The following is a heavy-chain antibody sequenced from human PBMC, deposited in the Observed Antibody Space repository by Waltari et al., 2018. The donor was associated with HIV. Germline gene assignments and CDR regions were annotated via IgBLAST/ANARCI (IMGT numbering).Heavy chain of an antibody. CDR3: ARGRGGPDY. CDR1: GFTFSSYA. J-gene: IGHJ4*02. D-gene: IGHD3-10*01. CDR2: IGYDGNEK. V-gene: IGHV3-30*01. Sequence: QVQLVESGGGVVQPGRSLRLSCAASGFTFSSYAMHWVRQAPGKGLEWVAVIGYDGNEKYDADSVKGRFTISRGNSRNTLYLQMNSLRAEDTAVYYCARGRGGPDYWGQGTLVTVSS.